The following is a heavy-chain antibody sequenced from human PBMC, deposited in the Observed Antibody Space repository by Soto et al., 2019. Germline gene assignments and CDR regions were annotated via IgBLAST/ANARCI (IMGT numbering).Heavy chain of an antibody. D-gene: IGHD1-20*01. Sequence: QVQLVESGGGLVKPGGSLRLSCAASGFTFSDSYMSWIRQAPGKGLEWVSYISSSGSTIYYADSVKGRLTISRDNAKNSLFLQMNSLRAEDTAIYYCAREYNSYYFDYWGQGTLVTVSS. CDR1: GFTFSDSY. V-gene: IGHV3-11*01. CDR3: AREYNSYYFDY. J-gene: IGHJ4*02. CDR2: ISSSGSTI.